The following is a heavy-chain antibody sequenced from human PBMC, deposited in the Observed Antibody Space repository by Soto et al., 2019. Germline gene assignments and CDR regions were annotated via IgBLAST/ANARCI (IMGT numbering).Heavy chain of an antibody. J-gene: IGHJ4*02. CDR3: AANPKSQQLVVEGAYFDY. Sequence: SVKVSCKASGGTFSSYAISWVRQAPGQGLEWMGGIIPIFGTANYAQKFQGRVTITADESTSTAYMELSSLRSEDTAVYYCAANPKSQQLVVEGAYFDYWGQGTLVTVSS. CDR2: IIPIFGTA. D-gene: IGHD6-6*01. V-gene: IGHV1-69*13. CDR1: GGTFSSYA.